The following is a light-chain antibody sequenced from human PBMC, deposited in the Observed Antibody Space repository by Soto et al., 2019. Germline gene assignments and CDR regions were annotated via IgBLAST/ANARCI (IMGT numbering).Light chain of an antibody. V-gene: IGLV2-14*03. Sequence: QSVLSHPGSASRSPGHSITISCTGTSSDIGHYDYVSWYQQHPGKAPKLMIYHVTYRPSGVSNRYSGSKSGNSASLTISGLQADEEADYYCCSLTTSHNHVFGSGTKVTVL. CDR2: HVT. CDR1: SSDIGHYDY. J-gene: IGLJ1*01. CDR3: CSLTTSHNHV.